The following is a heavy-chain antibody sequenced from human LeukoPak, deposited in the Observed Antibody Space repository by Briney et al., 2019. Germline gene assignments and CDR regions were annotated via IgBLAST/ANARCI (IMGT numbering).Heavy chain of an antibody. CDR1: GGSISSYY. V-gene: IGHV4-59*01. Sequence: SETLSLTCTVSGGSISSYYWSWIQQPPGKGLEWIGYIYYSGSTNYNPSLKSRVTISVDTSKNQFSLKLSSVTAADTAVYYCARARIAVADFDYWGQGTLVTVSS. CDR3: ARARIAVADFDY. D-gene: IGHD6-19*01. J-gene: IGHJ4*02. CDR2: IYYSGST.